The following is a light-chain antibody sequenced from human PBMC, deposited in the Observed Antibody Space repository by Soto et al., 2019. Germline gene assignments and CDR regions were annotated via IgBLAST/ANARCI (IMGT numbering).Light chain of an antibody. J-gene: IGLJ1*01. V-gene: IGLV2-11*01. CDR3: CSYAGSYVYV. CDR1: GSSLGHYNS. CDR2: DVS. Sequence: QSVLTQPRSVSGSPGQSVTISCTGTGSSLGHYNSVSWYQYHPGKAPKLIIFDVSERPAGVPDRFSGSKSANTASLTISGLEDEDEADYYCCSYAGSYVYVFGTGTKLTVL.